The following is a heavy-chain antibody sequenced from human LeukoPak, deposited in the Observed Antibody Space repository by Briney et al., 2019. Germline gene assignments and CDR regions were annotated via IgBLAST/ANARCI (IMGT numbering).Heavy chain of an antibody. D-gene: IGHD4-11*01. CDR3: ARSGAGTTVHWMGAFDI. V-gene: IGHV1-18*01. Sequence: ASVKVSCKASGYTFTSYGISWVRQAPGQGLEWMGWISAYNGNTNYAQKLQGRVTMTTDTSTSTAYMELRSLRSDDTAVYYCARSGAGTTVHWMGAFDIWGQGTMVTVSS. J-gene: IGHJ3*02. CDR2: ISAYNGNT. CDR1: GYTFTSYG.